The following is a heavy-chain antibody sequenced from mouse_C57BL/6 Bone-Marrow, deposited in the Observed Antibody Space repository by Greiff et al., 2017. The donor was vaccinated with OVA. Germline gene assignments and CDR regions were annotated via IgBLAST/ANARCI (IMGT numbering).Heavy chain of an antibody. CDR3: ARSYSNFYYAMDY. CDR1: GYAFTNYL. CDR2: INPGSGGT. V-gene: IGHV1-54*01. D-gene: IGHD2-5*01. J-gene: IGHJ4*01. Sequence: QVQLQQSGAELVRPGTSVKVSCKASGYAFTNYLIEWVKQRPGQGLEWIGVINPGSGGTNYNEKFKGKATLTADKSSSTAYMQLSSLTSEDSAVYFCARSYSNFYYAMDYWGQGTSVTVSS.